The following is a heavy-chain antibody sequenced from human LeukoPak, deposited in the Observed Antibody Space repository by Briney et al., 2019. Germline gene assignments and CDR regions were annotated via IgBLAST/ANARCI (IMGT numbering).Heavy chain of an antibody. D-gene: IGHD2-15*01. J-gene: IGHJ4*02. V-gene: IGHV3-7*03. Sequence: GGSLRLSCAASGFTFSPYWMNWFRQAPGKGLEWVALIKEDRSEELYDGSVEGRFTISRDSGKNSLYLQMNSLRAEDTAVYYCAGGAGWLSDYWGQGTLVTVSS. CDR1: GFTFSPYW. CDR3: AGGAGWLSDY. CDR2: IKEDRSEE.